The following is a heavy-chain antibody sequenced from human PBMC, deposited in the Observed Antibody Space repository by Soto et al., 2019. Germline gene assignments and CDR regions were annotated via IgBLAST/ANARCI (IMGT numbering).Heavy chain of an antibody. CDR2: IYYSGST. V-gene: IGHV4-30-4*01. D-gene: IGHD2-8*02. J-gene: IGHJ4*02. CDR3: DRGEVVSFVY. Sequence: NPSETLSLTCTVSGGSISSGDYYWSWIRQPPGKGLEWIGYIYYSGSTYYNPSLKSRVTISVDTSKNQFSLKLSSVTAADTAVYYCDRGEVVSFVYWGQGTLVTVSS. CDR1: GGSISSGDYY.